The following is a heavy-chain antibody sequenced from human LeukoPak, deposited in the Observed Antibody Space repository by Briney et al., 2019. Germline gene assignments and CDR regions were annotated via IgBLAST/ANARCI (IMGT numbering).Heavy chain of an antibody. CDR1: GFTFSSYA. CDR3: AKDPTGYCSSTNCYNYYYYYMDV. J-gene: IGHJ6*03. CDR2: ISGSGGST. D-gene: IGHD2-2*01. Sequence: GGSLRLSCAASGFTFSSYAMSWVRQAPGKGLEWVSAISGSGGSTYYADSVKGRFTISRDNSKNTLYLQMNSLRAEDTAVYYCAKDPTGYCSSTNCYNYYYYYMDVWGKGTTVTVSS. V-gene: IGHV3-23*01.